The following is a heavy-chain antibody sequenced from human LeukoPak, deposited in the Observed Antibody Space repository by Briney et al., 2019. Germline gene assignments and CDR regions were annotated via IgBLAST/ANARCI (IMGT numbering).Heavy chain of an antibody. D-gene: IGHD3-9*01. V-gene: IGHV1-69*05. CDR3: ARDGHYDILTGYFQD. CDR2: IIPIFGTA. Sequence: PKASVKVSCKASGGTFSSYAISWVRQAPGQGLEWMGGIIPIFGTANYAQKFQGRVTITTDESTSTAYMELSSLRSEDTAVYYCARDGHYDILTGYFQDWGQGPLVTVSS. CDR1: GGTFSSYA. J-gene: IGHJ1*01.